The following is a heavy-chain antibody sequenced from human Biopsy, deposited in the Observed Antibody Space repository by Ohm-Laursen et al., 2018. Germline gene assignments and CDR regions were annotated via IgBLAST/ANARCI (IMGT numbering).Heavy chain of an antibody. J-gene: IGHJ4*02. V-gene: IGHV3-33*08. D-gene: IGHD5-18*01. CDR2: ICLDETNK. CDR3: ARYPRDTALGIFDC. CDR1: GSTVNKHG. Sequence: RSLRLSCAASGSTVNKHGMHWVRQVPGKGPEWVPVICLDETNKHFADSVKGRFTISRDNSKNMLYLQMNILRAADTAVYYCARYPRDTALGIFDCWGLGTLVTVSS.